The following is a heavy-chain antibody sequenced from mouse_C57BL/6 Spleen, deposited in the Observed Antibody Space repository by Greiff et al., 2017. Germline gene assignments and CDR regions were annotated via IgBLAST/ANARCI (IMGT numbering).Heavy chain of an antibody. CDR1: GFTFSSYA. CDR2: ISDGGSYT. CDR3: ARASTGVLYYAMDY. J-gene: IGHJ4*01. D-gene: IGHD4-1*02. V-gene: IGHV5-4*01. Sequence: DVQLVESGGGLVKPGGSLKLSCAASGFTFSSYAMSWVRQTPEKRLEWVATISDGGSYTYYPDSVKGRFTISRDNAKNNLYLQMSHLKSEDTAMYYCARASTGVLYYAMDYWGQGTSVTVSS.